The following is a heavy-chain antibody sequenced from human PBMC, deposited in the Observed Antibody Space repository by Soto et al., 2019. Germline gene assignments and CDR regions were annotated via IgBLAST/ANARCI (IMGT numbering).Heavy chain of an antibody. Sequence: EVELLESGGKLVQPGGSLRLSCAASGFKFTRYWMHWVRQSPGRGLVWVSRIDSDETVDIDQRRATYADSVKGRFTISRDDATNMLFLEMNSLRVEDTAVYYCVIGHSGRLGELSSWGRGTLVTVSP. CDR2: IDSDETVDIDQRRA. J-gene: IGHJ4*02. D-gene: IGHD3-16*01. V-gene: IGHV3-74*03. CDR3: VIGHSGRLGELSS. CDR1: GFKFTRYW.